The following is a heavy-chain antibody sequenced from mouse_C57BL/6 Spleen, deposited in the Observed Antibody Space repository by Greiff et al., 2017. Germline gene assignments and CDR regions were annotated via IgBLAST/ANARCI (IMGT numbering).Heavy chain of an antibody. D-gene: IGHD4-1*01. CDR2: INPNNGGT. Sequence: VQLQQSGPELVKPGASVKIPCKASGYTFTDYNMDWVKQSHGKSLEWIGDINPNNGGTIYNQKFKGKATLTVDKSSSTAYMQLSSLTSEDSAVYFCARSKTGESGDYFDYWGQGTTLTVSS. V-gene: IGHV1-18*01. CDR3: ARSKTGESGDYFDY. J-gene: IGHJ2*01. CDR1: GYTFTDYN.